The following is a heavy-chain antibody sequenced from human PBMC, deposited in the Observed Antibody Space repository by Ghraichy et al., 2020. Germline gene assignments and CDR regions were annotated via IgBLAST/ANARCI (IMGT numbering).Heavy chain of an antibody. J-gene: IGHJ4*02. CDR1: GYTFTSYY. V-gene: IGHV1-46*01. CDR2: INPSGGST. CDR3: ARALTTVTTYSPFDY. D-gene: IGHD4-11*01. Sequence: ASVKVSCKASGYTFTSYYMHWVRQAPGQGLEWMGIINPSGGSTSYAQKFQGRVTMTRDTSTSTVYMELSSLRSEDTAVYYCARALTTVTTYSPFDYWGQGTLVTVSS.